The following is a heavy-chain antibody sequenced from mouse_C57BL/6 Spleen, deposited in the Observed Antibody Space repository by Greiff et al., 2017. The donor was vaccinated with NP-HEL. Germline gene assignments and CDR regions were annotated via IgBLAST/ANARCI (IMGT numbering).Heavy chain of an antibody. Sequence: VQLQQSGAELVRPGASVKLSCTASGFNIKDYYMHWVKQRPEQGLEWIGRIDPEDGDTEYAPKFQGKATMTADTSSNTAYLQLSSLTSEDTAVYYCTTSTVRATRYFDVWGTGTTVTVSS. CDR3: TTSTVRATRYFDV. CDR2: IDPEDGDT. V-gene: IGHV14-1*01. J-gene: IGHJ1*03. D-gene: IGHD1-1*01. CDR1: GFNIKDYY.